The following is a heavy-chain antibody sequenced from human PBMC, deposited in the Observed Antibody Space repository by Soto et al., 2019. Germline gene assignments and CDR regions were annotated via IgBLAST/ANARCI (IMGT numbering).Heavy chain of an antibody. V-gene: IGHV4-59*08. CDR1: GGSISSYY. Sequence: QVPLQESGPGLVKPSETLSLTCTVSGGSISSYYWSWIRQPPGKGLEWIGYIYYSASTNYNPSLKSRVTISVDTSKNQFSLKLSSVTAADTAVYYFARRYGYSFDYWGQGTLVTVSS. CDR3: ARRYGYSFDY. D-gene: IGHD1-1*01. J-gene: IGHJ4*02. CDR2: IYYSAST.